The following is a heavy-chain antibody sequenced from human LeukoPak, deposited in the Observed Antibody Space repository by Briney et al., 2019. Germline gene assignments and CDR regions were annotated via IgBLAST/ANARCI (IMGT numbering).Heavy chain of an antibody. J-gene: IGHJ4*02. V-gene: IGHV4-4*07. Sequence: SETLSLTCAVSGGSISSYYWSWIRQPAGKGLEWIGRIYSSGSTNYNPSLTSRVTMSVDTSKNQFSLKLSSVTAADTAVYYCARVSYSSGWDWGQGTLVTVSS. CDR3: ARVSYSSGWD. CDR2: IYSSGST. D-gene: IGHD6-19*01. CDR1: GGSISSYY.